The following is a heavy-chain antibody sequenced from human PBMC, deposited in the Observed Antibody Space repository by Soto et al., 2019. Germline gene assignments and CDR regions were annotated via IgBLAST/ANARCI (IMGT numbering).Heavy chain of an antibody. J-gene: IGHJ6*02. Sequence: GGSLRLSCTASGFTFGDYAMSWFRQAPGKGLEWVGFIRSKAYGGTTEYAASVKGRFTISRDDSKSIAYLQMNSLKTEDTAVYYCTRVSGSSSSRSLYYYYYYGMDVWGQGTTVTVSS. V-gene: IGHV3-49*03. CDR1: GFTFGDYA. CDR2: IRSKAYGGTT. CDR3: TRVSGSSSSRSLYYYYYYGMDV. D-gene: IGHD6-6*01.